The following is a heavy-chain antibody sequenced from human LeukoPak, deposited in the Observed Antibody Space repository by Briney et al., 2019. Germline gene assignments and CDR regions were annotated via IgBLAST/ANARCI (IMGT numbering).Heavy chain of an antibody. Sequence: GGSLRLSCAASGFTFSTYAMDWVRQAPGKGLEWVSYLGSSSSVIYHADSVKGRFTISRDNAKNSLYLQMNSLRTEDTAVYYCVRDGSSWGNFDYWGQGTLVSVSS. D-gene: IGHD7-27*01. CDR2: LGSSSSVI. CDR3: VRDGSSWGNFDY. J-gene: IGHJ4*02. V-gene: IGHV3-48*01. CDR1: GFTFSTYA.